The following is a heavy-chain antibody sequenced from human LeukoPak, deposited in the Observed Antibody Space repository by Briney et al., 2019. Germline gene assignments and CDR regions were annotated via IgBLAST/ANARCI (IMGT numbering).Heavy chain of an antibody. D-gene: IGHD6-19*01. CDR3: ARETVAGTFDY. J-gene: IGHJ4*02. CDR2: ISSSGDIL. V-gene: IGHV3-11*01. CDR1: GFTSSEYY. Sequence: GGSLRLSCAASGFTSSEYYMSWIRQAPGKGLEWVSDISSSGDILSYADSIQGRFTISRDNAKNSLYLQMNSLRPEDTAVYYCARETVAGTFDYWGQGTLVTVSS.